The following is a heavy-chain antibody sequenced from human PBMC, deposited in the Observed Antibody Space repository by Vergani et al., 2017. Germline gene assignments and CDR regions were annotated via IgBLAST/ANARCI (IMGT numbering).Heavy chain of an antibody. CDR3: ARDRRIAGRNEYYFDY. D-gene: IGHD6-6*01. CDR1: GGSISSGGYY. V-gene: IGHV4-31*03. J-gene: IGHJ4*02. Sequence: QVQLQESGPGLVKPSQTLSLTCTVSGGSISSGGYYWSWIRQHPGKGLEWIGYIYYSGSTYYNPSLKSRVTISVDTSKNQFSLKLSSVTAADTAVYYCARDRRIAGRNEYYFDYWGQGTLVTVSS. CDR2: IYYSGST.